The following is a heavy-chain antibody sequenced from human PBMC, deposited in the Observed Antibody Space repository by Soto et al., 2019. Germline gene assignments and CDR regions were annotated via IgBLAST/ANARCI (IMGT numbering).Heavy chain of an antibody. CDR2: ISGSGGST. Sequence: PGGSLRLSCAASGFTFSSYAMSWVRQAPGKGLEWVSAISGSGGSTYYADSVKGRFTISRDNSKNTLYLQMNSLRAEDTAVYYCAKDNRQWLVQKYFDYWGQGTLVTVSS. V-gene: IGHV3-23*01. CDR1: GFTFSSYA. J-gene: IGHJ4*02. D-gene: IGHD6-19*01. CDR3: AKDNRQWLVQKYFDY.